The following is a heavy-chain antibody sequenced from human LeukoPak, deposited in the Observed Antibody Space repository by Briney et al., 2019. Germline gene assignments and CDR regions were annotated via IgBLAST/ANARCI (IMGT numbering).Heavy chain of an antibody. Sequence: GGSLRLSCAASGFTFSDYNMSWIRQAPGKGLEWVAYISSSGSTISYADSVKGRFTISRDNSKNTLYLQMNSLRAEDTAVYYCAKEVPNYDFWSGYSGTDYWGQGTLVTVSS. CDR3: AKEVPNYDFWSGYSGTDY. CDR1: GFTFSDYN. D-gene: IGHD3-3*01. V-gene: IGHV3-11*04. J-gene: IGHJ4*02. CDR2: ISSSGSTI.